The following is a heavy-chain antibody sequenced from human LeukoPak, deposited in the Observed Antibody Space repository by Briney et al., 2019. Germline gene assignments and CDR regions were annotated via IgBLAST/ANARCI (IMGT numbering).Heavy chain of an antibody. CDR3: AREGLRGSGSYYNEKYYFDY. CDR2: IKQDGSEK. CDR1: GFTFSSYW. D-gene: IGHD3-10*01. V-gene: IGHV3-7*01. J-gene: IGHJ4*02. Sequence: GGSLRLSCAASGFTFSSYWMSWVRQAPGKGLEWVANIKQDGSEKYYVDSVKGRFTISRDNAKNSLYLQMNSLRAEDTAVYYCAREGLRGSGSYYNEKYYFDYWGQGTLVTVSS.